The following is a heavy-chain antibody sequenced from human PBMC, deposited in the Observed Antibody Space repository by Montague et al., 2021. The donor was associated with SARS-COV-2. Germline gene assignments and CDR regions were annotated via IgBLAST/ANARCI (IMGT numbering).Heavy chain of an antibody. V-gene: IGHV4-59*13. CDR1: GGSISSYY. CDR3: ARTEYNWNDWFDP. Sequence: SETLSLTCSVSGGSISSYYWSWIRQSPGKGLEWIGYIFHSGITDYNPSLKSRVIISVDMSKNQFSLQLSSVTAADSAVYYCARTEYNWNDWFDPWGQGTLVTVSS. CDR2: IFHSGIT. D-gene: IGHD1-20*01. J-gene: IGHJ5*02.